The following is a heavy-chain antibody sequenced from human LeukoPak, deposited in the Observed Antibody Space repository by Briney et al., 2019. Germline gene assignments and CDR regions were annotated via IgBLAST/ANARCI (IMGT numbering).Heavy chain of an antibody. CDR3: ATRSDGYSQFDF. D-gene: IGHD5-24*01. J-gene: IGHJ4*02. CDR1: GSYFTSYW. CDR2: IYPGDSDT. Sequence: GASLQISCKASGSYFTSYWIGWVRPLPGKRLEWMGIIYPGDSDTRYSPSFQGQVTISADKSVSTAYLQWSSLKASDSAIYYCATRSDGYSQFDFWGQGTLVTVSS. V-gene: IGHV5-51*01.